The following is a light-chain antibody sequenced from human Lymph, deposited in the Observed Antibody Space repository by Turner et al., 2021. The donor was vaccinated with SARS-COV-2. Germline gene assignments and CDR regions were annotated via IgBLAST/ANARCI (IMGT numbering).Light chain of an antibody. V-gene: IGKV1-27*01. CDR2: WTS. CDR3: QQYSSYPT. CDR1: QDVGTA. Sequence: DIVMTQSHKFMSTSVGDRVNITCKASQDVGTAFAWYQQKPGQSPKLLIYWTSTRHTGIPDRFTGSGSGTDFTLTIRNVQSEDLADYFCQQYSSYPTFGGGTKLEIK. J-gene: IGKJ4*02.